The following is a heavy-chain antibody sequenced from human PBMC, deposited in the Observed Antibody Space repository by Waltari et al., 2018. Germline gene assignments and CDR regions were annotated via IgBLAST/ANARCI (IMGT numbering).Heavy chain of an antibody. V-gene: IGHV4-59*01. CDR2: IYYSGST. D-gene: IGHD6-13*01. J-gene: IGHJ4*02. CDR3: AREGQQLDLDY. CDR1: GGSISSYY. Sequence: QVQLQESGPGLVKPSETLSLTCTVSGGSISSYYWSWIRPPPGKGLEWIGYIYYSGSTNYTPALKSRVTIAVDTSKNQFSLKLSSVTAADTAVYYCAREGQQLDLDYWGQGTLVTVSS.